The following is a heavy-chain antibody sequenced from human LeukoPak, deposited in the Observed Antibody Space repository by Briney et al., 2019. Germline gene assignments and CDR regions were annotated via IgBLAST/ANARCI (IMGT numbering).Heavy chain of an antibody. Sequence: SETLSLTCTISGGSLSNYYWNWIRQPPGKGLEWIGYIFYTGGTNCNPSLKSRVTISEDTSKNQFSLKLSSVTAADTAVYYCARSGTVTTRGYGSYFDYWGQGTLVTVSS. J-gene: IGHJ4*02. D-gene: IGHD4-17*01. CDR2: IFYTGGT. V-gene: IGHV4-59*01. CDR1: GGSLSNYY. CDR3: ARSGTVTTRGYGSYFDY.